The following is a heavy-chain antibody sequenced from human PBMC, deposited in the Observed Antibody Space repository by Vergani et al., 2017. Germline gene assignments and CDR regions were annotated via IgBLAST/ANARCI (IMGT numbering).Heavy chain of an antibody. Sequence: EVQLEESGGGLVLPGRSLRLSCVASGFTSAGYAMHWVRQAPGKGLEWVSGISWNSNSIGYADSVKGRFTISRDNAKNSLYLQMNSLRAEDTALYYCAKXLGTSSGGGWFDPGGQGTLVTVSS. CDR3: AKXLGTSSGGGWFDP. J-gene: IGHJ5*02. V-gene: IGHV3-9*02. D-gene: IGHD6-6*01. CDR1: GFTSAGYA. CDR2: ISWNSNSI.